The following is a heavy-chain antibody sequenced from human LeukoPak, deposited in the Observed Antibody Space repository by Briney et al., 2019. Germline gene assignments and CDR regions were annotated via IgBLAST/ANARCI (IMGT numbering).Heavy chain of an antibody. CDR3: AKDVNTAMVFDY. Sequence: GSLRLSCEASGFTFSIYTMTWVRQAPGRGLEWVSAISGSGGGKYYADSVKGRLTISRDNSKNTLYLQMNSLRAEDTAVYYCAKDVNTAMVFDYWGQGTLVTVSS. CDR2: ISGSGGGK. V-gene: IGHV3-23*01. J-gene: IGHJ4*02. CDR1: GFTFSIYT. D-gene: IGHD5-18*01.